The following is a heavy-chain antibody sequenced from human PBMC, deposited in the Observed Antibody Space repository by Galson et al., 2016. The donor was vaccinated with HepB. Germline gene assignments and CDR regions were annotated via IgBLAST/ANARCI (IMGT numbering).Heavy chain of an antibody. CDR3: ARREGYCSGGRCNGFDY. CDR2: IFPGDSDI. V-gene: IGHV5-51*01. D-gene: IGHD2-15*01. J-gene: IGHJ4*02. Sequence: QSGAEGKKPGESLKISCTGFGYTFSNYWIAWVRQMPGKGLEWMGIIFPGDSDIKYSPSFQGQVTISADKSISTAYLQWSSLKASDTAIYYCARREGYCSGGRCNGFDYWGQGTLVSVSS. CDR1: GYTFSNYW.